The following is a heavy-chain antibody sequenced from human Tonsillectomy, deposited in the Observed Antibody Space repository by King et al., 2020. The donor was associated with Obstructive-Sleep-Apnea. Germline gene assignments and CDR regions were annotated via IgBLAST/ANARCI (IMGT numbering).Heavy chain of an antibody. V-gene: IGHV3-23*04. D-gene: IGHD1-26*01. Sequence: VQLVESGEGLVQPGGSLRLSCVVSGTTLTNYGMTWVRQAPGKGLEWVSISDTSGSTYYANSVRGRFTISRDNSKNTLFLQMTSLRAEDTAMYYCVKDPRGGSPAGLWGQGTMVTVSS. CDR3: VKDPRGGSPAGL. J-gene: IGHJ3*01. CDR2: ISDTSGST. CDR1: GTTLTNYG.